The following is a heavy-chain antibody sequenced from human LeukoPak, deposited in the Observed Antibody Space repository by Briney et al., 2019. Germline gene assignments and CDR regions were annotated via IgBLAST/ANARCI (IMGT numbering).Heavy chain of an antibody. CDR2: VYYSGST. D-gene: IGHD6-13*01. J-gene: IGHJ3*02. V-gene: IGHV4-61*01. CDR1: GDSHTSGSYY. Sequence: PSETLSLTCTVSGDSHTSGSYYWSWIRQPPGRGLEWIGYVYYSGSTNYNPSLKSRVTMSVDTSKNQFSLMLISVTAADTAVYYCARGYSSSWYPSAFDIWGQGTMVTVSS. CDR3: ARGYSSSWYPSAFDI.